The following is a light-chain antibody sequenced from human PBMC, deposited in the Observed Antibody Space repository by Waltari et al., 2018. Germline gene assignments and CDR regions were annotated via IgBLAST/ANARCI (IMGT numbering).Light chain of an antibody. CDR2: DTS. Sequence: SWRASQSIHNYLAWYQQKPGQAPRLLIYDTSNRATGISARFSGSGFGTDFTLTISSLEPEDFAVYYCQQRRNWPLTFGGGTKVEIK. CDR3: QQRRNWPLT. V-gene: IGKV3-11*01. CDR1: QSIHNY. J-gene: IGKJ4*01.